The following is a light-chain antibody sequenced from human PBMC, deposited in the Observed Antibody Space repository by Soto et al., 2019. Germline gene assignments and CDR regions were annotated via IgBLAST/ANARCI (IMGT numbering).Light chain of an antibody. CDR2: PAS. V-gene: IGKV1-39*01. J-gene: IGKJ5*01. CDR3: QQSFSTLLIT. CDR1: QSINTY. Sequence: DIQMTQSPSSLSASIGDGVTITCRASQSINTYLNWYQQKPGKAPKLLISPASNLQSGVPSRVRGSGSGTDFTLTISSLQTEDFATYYCQQSFSTLLITFGQGTRLEIK.